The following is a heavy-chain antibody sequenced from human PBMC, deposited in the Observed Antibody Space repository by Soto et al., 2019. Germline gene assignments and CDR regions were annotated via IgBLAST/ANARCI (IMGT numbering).Heavy chain of an antibody. CDR1: GGSISSSSYY. CDR3: ARQGLRAVYYGMNV. V-gene: IGHV4-39*01. D-gene: IGHD2-21*01. CDR2: IYYSGST. J-gene: IGHJ6*02. Sequence: ATLSLTCTVSGGSISSSSYYWGWIRQPPGKGLEWIGSIYYSGSTYYNPSLKSRVTISVDTSKNQFSLKLSSVTAADTAVYYCARQGLRAVYYGMNVWGQGTTVTVSS.